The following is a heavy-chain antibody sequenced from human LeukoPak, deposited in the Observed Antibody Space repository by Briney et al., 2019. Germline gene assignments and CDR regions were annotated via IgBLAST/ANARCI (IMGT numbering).Heavy chain of an antibody. CDR3: ARGRRPFQAPRDYDFGSGYYEARYFDY. CDR1: GGSTCGGSYY. V-gene: IGHV4-61*02. J-gene: IGHJ4*02. D-gene: IGHD3-3*01. Sequence: SQTLSLTLTVSGGSTCGGSYYGSWIRQPAGKGRGWIGRIYTSGSTNYNPSLKSRVTISVDTSKNQVSLKLSSVTAADTAVYYCARGRRPFQAPRDYDFGSGYYEARYFDYWGQGTLVTVSS. CDR2: IYTSGST.